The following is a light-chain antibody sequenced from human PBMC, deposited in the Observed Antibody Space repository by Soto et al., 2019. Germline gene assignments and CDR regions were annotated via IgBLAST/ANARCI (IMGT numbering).Light chain of an antibody. CDR1: SSDVGGYNY. CDR3: CSYTSSDTHLL. V-gene: IGLV2-14*01. CDR2: EVI. Sequence: QSVLTQPASVSGSPGQSITISCTGSSSDVGGYNYVSWYQQHPGKAPKLLIYEVINRPSGVSSRFSGSKSGNTASLTISGLQAEDEADYYCCSYTSSDTHLLFGGGTQLTVL. J-gene: IGLJ2*01.